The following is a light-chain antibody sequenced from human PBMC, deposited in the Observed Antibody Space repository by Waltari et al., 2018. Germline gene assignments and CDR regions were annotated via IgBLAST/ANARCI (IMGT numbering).Light chain of an antibody. CDR2: LGS. V-gene: IGKV2-28*01. CDR3: MQAVQTPWT. CDR1: QSLLQSSGYNY. Sequence: DIVMTQSPLSLPVTPGAPASISCRSSQSLLQSSGYNYLDWYLQKPGQTPQLLIHLGSKRASGAPDRFSGSGSGTDFTLQISRVEAEDVGVYYCMQAVQTPWTFGQGTKVEIK. J-gene: IGKJ1*01.